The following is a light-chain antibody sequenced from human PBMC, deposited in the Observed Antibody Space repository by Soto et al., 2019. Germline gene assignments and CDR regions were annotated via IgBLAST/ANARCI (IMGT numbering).Light chain of an antibody. CDR3: QQYNSYPIT. V-gene: IGKV1-5*03. CDR2: KAS. J-gene: IGKJ5*01. CDR1: QSISSW. Sequence: DSQLPQSPSTLSASVGDRVTITCGASQSISSWLAWYQQKPGKAPKLLIYKASSLESGVPSRFSGSGSGTEFTLTISSLQPDDFATYYCQQYNSYPITFGQGTRLEIK.